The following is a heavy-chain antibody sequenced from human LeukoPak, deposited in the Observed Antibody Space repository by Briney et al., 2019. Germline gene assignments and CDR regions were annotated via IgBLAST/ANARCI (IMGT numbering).Heavy chain of an antibody. D-gene: IGHD5-18*01. CDR2: INWNGGST. Sequence: GGSLRLSCAASGFTFSSYAMSWVRQAPGKGLEWVSGINWNGGSTGYADSVKGRFTISRDNAKNSLYLQMNSLRAEDTALYYCARDARGYSYGYTDYWGQGTLVTVSS. V-gene: IGHV3-20*04. J-gene: IGHJ4*02. CDR3: ARDARGYSYGYTDY. CDR1: GFTFSSYA.